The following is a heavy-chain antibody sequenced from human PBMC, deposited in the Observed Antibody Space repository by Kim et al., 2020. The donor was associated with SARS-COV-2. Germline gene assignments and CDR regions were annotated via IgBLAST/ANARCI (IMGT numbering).Heavy chain of an antibody. Sequence: ASVKVSCKASGYTFTSYGISWVRQAPGQGLEWMGWISAYNGNTNYAQKLQGRVTMTTDTSTSTAYMELRSLRSDDTAVYYCATSIWGGSGSYRTPYDAFDIWGQGTMVTVSS. CDR3: ATSIWGGSGSYRTPYDAFDI. D-gene: IGHD3-10*01. CDR2: ISAYNGNT. V-gene: IGHV1-18*01. CDR1: GYTFTSYG. J-gene: IGHJ3*02.